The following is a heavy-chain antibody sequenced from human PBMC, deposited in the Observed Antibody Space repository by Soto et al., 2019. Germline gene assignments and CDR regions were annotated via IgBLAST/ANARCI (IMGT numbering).Heavy chain of an antibody. CDR2: IIPIFGTA. CDR1: GGTFSSYA. CDR3: ARDFWSGYQDRNYYGMDV. Sequence: ASVKVSCKASGGTFSSYAISWVRRAPGQGLEWMGGIIPIFGTANYAQKFQGRVTITADESTSTAYMELSSLRSEDTAVYYCARDFWSGYQDRNYYGMDVWGQGTTVTVSS. J-gene: IGHJ6*02. D-gene: IGHD3-3*01. V-gene: IGHV1-69*13.